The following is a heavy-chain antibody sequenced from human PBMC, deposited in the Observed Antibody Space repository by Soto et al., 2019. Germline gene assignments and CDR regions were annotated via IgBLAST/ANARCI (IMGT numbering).Heavy chain of an antibody. D-gene: IGHD2-21*02. CDR1: GDTFTDYY. CDR2: VNPSGGHT. Sequence: QVQLVQSGAEVKKPGASVKVSCKASGDTFTDYYIHWVRQAPGQGLEWMGTVNPSGGHTTYAQHFLGRMTMTRDTPTSTLYLELTSLASEDRAVFYFGRGGHVVVVTAALDYWGQGTLVTVSS. J-gene: IGHJ4*02. V-gene: IGHV1-46*01. CDR3: GRGGHVVVVTAALDY.